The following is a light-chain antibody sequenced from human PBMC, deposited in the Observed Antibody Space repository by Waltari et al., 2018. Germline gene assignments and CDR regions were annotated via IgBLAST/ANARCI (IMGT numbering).Light chain of an antibody. CDR3: AAWDDSLSGRV. Sequence: QSVLTQPPSASGTPGQGVIISCSGSNSNLGSHNLYWYQHLPGTVPKLLIYKNNQRPSGVPERFSGSKSGTSASLAISGLRSEDEADYYCAAWDDSLSGRVFGGGTKLTVL. J-gene: IGLJ3*02. V-gene: IGLV1-47*01. CDR2: KNN. CDR1: NSNLGSHN.